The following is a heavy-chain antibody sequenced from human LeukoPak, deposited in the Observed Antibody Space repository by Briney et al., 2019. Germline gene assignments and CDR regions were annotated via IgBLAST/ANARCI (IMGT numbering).Heavy chain of an antibody. CDR2: INPSSSYT. Sequence: PGVSLRLSCAASGFTFSDYYMSWIRQAPGEGLEWVSYINPSSSYTNHADSVKGRFTISRDNAKNSLILQMSSLRGEDTAVYYCVRDHREYSYGPPDHWGQGALVTVSS. CDR1: GFTFSDYY. CDR3: VRDHREYSYGPPDH. J-gene: IGHJ4*02. D-gene: IGHD5-18*01. V-gene: IGHV3-11*06.